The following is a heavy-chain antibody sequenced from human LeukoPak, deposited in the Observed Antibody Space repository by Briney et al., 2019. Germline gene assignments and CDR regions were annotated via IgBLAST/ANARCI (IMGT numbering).Heavy chain of an antibody. J-gene: IGHJ4*02. D-gene: IGHD2-2*01. V-gene: IGHV3-23*01. CDR1: GFTFSSYA. CDR3: AKDIYCSSTSCNFHY. Sequence: GGSLRPSCAASGFTFSSYAMSWVRQAPGKGLVWVSAISGSGGSTYYADSVKGRFTISRDNSKNTLYLQMNSLRAEDMAVYYCAKDIYCSSTSCNFHYWGQGTLVTVSS. CDR2: ISGSGGST.